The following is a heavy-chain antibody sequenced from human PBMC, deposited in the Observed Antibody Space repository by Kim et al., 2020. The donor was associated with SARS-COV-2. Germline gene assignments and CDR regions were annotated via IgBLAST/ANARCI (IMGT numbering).Heavy chain of an antibody. V-gene: IGHV4-61*01. Sequence: SETLSLTCTVSGGSVSSGSYYWSWIRQPPGKGLEWIGYIYYSGSTNYNPSLKSRVTISVDTSKNQFSLKLSSVTAADTAVYYCARARGDWNYGFHFDYWG. CDR1: GGSVSSGSYY. CDR2: IYYSGST. CDR3: ARARGDWNYGFHFDY. D-gene: IGHD1-7*01. J-gene: IGHJ4*01.